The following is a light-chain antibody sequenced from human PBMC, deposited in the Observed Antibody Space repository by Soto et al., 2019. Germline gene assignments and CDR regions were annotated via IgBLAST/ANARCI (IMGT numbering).Light chain of an antibody. V-gene: IGKV1-39*01. CDR1: PSISSY. CDR3: QRRYITPQT. Sequence: DIQMTQSPSSLSASVGDRVTITCRASPSISSYLNWYQQKPGQAPNLLSYVASNLQGGGPPRFSSSGSGTEFTLTISSLQPEDLATYYYQRRYITPQTFGQETKVELK. CDR2: VAS. J-gene: IGKJ1*01.